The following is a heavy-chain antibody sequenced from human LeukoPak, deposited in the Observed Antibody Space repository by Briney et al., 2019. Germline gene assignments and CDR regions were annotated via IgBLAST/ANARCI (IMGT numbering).Heavy chain of an antibody. CDR2: IIPIFGTA. V-gene: IGHV1-69*06. D-gene: IGHD4-17*01. J-gene: IGHJ6*04. CDR3: ASYYGDYPSYYYGMDV. Sequence: GAPVKLSCKASGPTFSSYAISWVRQAPGQGLEWRGGIIPIFGTANYPQKFQGRVTIAADKSTSTAYMELSSLRSEDTAVYYCASYYGDYPSYYYGMDVWGKGTTVTVSS. CDR1: GPTFSSYA.